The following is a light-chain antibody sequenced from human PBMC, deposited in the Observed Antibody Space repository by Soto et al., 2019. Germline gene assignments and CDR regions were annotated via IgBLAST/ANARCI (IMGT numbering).Light chain of an antibody. CDR2: AAS. V-gene: IGKV1-39*01. J-gene: IGKJ1*01. Sequence: DIQMTQSPSSLSASVGDRVTITCRASQSISSYLNWYQQKPGKAPKLLIYAASSLQSGVPSRFSGSGSGTDFTLTISSLQPDDFATYYCQQYNHYWTFGQGTRVEIK. CDR3: QQYNHYWT. CDR1: QSISSY.